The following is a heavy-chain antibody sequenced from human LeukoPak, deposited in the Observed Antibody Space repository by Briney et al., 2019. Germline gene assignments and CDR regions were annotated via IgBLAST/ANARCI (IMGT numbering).Heavy chain of an antibody. D-gene: IGHD6-19*01. CDR2: ISYDGSNK. CDR1: GFTFSSYG. J-gene: IGHJ4*02. CDR3: AKDKVHSGWYRAGIDY. V-gene: IGHV3-30*18. Sequence: GGSLRLSCAASGFTFSSYGMHWVRQAPVKGLEWVAVISYDGSNKYYADSVKGRFTISRDNSKNTLYLQMNSLRAEDTAVYYCAKDKVHSGWYRAGIDYWGQGTLVTVSS.